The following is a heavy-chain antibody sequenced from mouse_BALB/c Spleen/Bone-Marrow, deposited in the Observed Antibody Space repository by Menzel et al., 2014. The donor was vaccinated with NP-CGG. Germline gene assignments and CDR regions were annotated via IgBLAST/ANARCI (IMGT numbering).Heavy chain of an antibody. Sequence: LQQSGAELVRSGASVKMSCKASGYTFTSYNMHWVKQTPGQGLEWIGYIYPGKDGTKFNQKFEGKATLTADTSSSTAYMQISSLTSEDSAVYFCARWGGNYGFAYWGQGTLVTVSA. CDR3: ARWGGNYGFAY. CDR1: GYTFTSYN. CDR2: IYPGKDGT. D-gene: IGHD2-1*01. J-gene: IGHJ3*01. V-gene: IGHV1-12*01.